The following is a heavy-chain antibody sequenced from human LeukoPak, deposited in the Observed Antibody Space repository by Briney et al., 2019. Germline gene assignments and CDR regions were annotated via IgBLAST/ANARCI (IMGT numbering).Heavy chain of an antibody. J-gene: IGHJ3*02. CDR1: GGTFSSYA. V-gene: IGHV1-69*06. CDR2: SIPIFGTA. Sequence: GASVKVSCKASGGTFSSYAISWVRQAPGQGLEWMGGSIPIFGTANYAQKFQGRVTMTEDTSTDTAYMELSSLRSEDTAVYYCATDRTAYAFDIWGQGTMVTVSS. CDR3: ATDRTAYAFDI. D-gene: IGHD2-21*02.